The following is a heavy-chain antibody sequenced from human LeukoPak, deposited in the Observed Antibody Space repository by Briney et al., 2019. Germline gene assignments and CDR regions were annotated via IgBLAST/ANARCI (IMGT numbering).Heavy chain of an antibody. CDR3: ARAPRRGRYSRVPIDY. D-gene: IGHD6-13*01. V-gene: IGHV4-59*12. CDR2: IYYSGST. J-gene: IGHJ4*02. CDR1: GGSISSYY. Sequence: SETLPLTCTVSGGSISSYYWSWIRQPPGKGLEWIGYIYYSGSTNYNPSLKSRVTISVDTSKNQFSLKLSSVTAADTAVYYCARAPRRGRYSRVPIDYWGQGTLVTVSS.